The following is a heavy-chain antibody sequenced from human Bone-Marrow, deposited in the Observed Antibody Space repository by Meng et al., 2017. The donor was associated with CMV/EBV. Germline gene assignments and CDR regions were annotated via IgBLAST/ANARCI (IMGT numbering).Heavy chain of an antibody. CDR1: GYTLTELS. V-gene: IGHV1-46*01. J-gene: IGHJ3*02. Sequence: ASVKVSCKVSGYTLTELSMHWVRQAPGQGLEWMGIINPSGGSTSYAQKFQGRVTMTRDTSTSTVYMELSSLRSEDTAVYYCAREKSGSYYGGAFDIWGQGTMVTVSS. CDR3: AREKSGSYYGGAFDI. D-gene: IGHD1-26*01. CDR2: INPSGGST.